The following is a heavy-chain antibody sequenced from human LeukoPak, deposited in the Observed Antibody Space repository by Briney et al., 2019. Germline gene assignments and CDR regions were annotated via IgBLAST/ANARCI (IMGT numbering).Heavy chain of an antibody. V-gene: IGHV1-69*13. CDR1: GGTFSSYA. CDR3: ARGSCSGGSCYSIMDV. J-gene: IGHJ6*04. D-gene: IGHD2-15*01. CDR2: NIPIFGTA. Sequence: SVKVSCKASGGTFSSYAISWVRQAPGQGLEWMGGNIPIFGTANYAQKFQGRVTITADESTSTAYMELSSLRSEDTAVYYCARGSCSGGSCYSIMDVWGKGTTVTVSS.